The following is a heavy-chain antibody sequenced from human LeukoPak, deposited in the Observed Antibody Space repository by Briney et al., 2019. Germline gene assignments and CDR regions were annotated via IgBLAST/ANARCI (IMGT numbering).Heavy chain of an antibody. CDR2: IIPIFGTA. CDR1: GGTFSSYA. CDR3: AREPSYGSGSSSDY. D-gene: IGHD3-10*01. Sequence: SVKVSCKASGGTFSSYAISWVRQAPGQGLEWMGGIIPIFGTANYAQKFQGRVTITADESTSTAYMELSSLRSEDTAVYYCAREPSYGSGSSSDYWGQGTLVTVSS. J-gene: IGHJ4*02. V-gene: IGHV1-69*13.